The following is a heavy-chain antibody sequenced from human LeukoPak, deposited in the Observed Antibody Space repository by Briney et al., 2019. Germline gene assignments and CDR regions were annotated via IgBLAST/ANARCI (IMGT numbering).Heavy chain of an antibody. CDR3: ARDHYYDSSGYTRSADY. CDR2: ISAYNGNT. CDR1: GYTFTSDG. D-gene: IGHD3-22*01. V-gene: IGHV1-18*01. J-gene: IGHJ4*02. Sequence: ASVKVSCKXSGYTFTSDGISWVRQAPGQGLEWMGRISAYNGNTNYAQKLQGRVTMTTDTSTSTAYMELRSLRSDDTAVYYCARDHYYDSSGYTRSADYWGQGTLVTVSS.